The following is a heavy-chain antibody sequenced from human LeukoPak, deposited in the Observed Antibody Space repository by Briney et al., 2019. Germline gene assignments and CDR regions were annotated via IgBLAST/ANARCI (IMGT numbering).Heavy chain of an antibody. V-gene: IGHV3-30*18. CDR1: GFTFRGYG. CDR3: AKDLMEYYDSSGSE. J-gene: IGHJ4*02. D-gene: IGHD3-22*01. CDR2: ISYDGSNK. Sequence: GGSLRLSCAASGFTFRGYGMHWVRQAPGKGLEWVAVISYDGSNKYYGDSVKGRFTISRDNSKNTLYLEMNSLRAEDTAVYYCAKDLMEYYDSSGSEWGQGTLVIVSS.